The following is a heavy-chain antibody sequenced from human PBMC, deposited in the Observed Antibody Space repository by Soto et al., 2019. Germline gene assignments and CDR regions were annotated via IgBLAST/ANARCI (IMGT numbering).Heavy chain of an antibody. CDR3: ARDPPTIASAGREDY. CDR1: GYTFTSYG. J-gene: IGHJ4*02. V-gene: IGHV1-18*01. D-gene: IGHD6-13*01. CDR2: ISAYNGNT. Sequence: QVQLVQSGAEVKKPGASVKVSCKASGYTFTSYGISWVRQAPGQGLEWMGWISAYNGNTNYAQKLQGRGTMTTDTSTSTADMELRSLRSDDTAVYYCARDPPTIASAGREDYWGQGTLVTVSS.